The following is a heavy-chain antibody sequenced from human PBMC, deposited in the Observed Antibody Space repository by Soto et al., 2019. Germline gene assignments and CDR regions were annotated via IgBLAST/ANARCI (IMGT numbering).Heavy chain of an antibody. CDR1: GLPFSSYG. CDR3: AKPLYYEFWSGYGVFYCLDV. D-gene: IGHD3-3*01. V-gene: IGHV3-30*18. J-gene: IGHJ6*02. CDR2: ISSDGSQK. Sequence: QVQLVQSGGGVVQPGKSLRLSCAASGLPFSSYGMHWVRQAPGKGLEWVAVISSDGSQKYFADSVKGRFSISRDNSKNELYLTLTSPRPEDTAVYYCAKPLYYEFWSGYGVFYCLDVWGQGTTVTVSS.